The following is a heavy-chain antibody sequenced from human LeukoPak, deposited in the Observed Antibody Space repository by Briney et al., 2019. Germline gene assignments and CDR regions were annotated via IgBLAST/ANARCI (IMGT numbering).Heavy chain of an antibody. Sequence: GGSLRLSCAASGFTFSSSWMAWVRQAPGKGLEWVGNIKEDGTAKNYVASVRGRFTISRDNAKNSLYLQMNSLRGEDTAVYYCTRDSGYNAFDIWGQGTMVTVSS. CDR2: IKEDGTAK. J-gene: IGHJ3*02. CDR1: GFTFSSSW. CDR3: TRDSGYNAFDI. D-gene: IGHD5-12*01. V-gene: IGHV3-7*01.